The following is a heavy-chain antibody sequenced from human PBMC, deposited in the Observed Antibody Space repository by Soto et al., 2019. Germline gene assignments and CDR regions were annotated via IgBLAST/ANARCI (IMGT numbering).Heavy chain of an antibody. J-gene: IGHJ5*02. CDR1: GYSITSGFY. CDR2: IYHSGST. Sequence: SETLSLTCAVSGYSITSGFYWGWIRQPPGKGLEWIGSIYHSGSTYYNPSLKSRVTISVDTSENQFSLKLSSVTAADTAMYYCARDSSSLDPWGQGTLVTVSS. CDR3: ARDSSSLDP. D-gene: IGHD6-13*01. V-gene: IGHV4-38-2*02.